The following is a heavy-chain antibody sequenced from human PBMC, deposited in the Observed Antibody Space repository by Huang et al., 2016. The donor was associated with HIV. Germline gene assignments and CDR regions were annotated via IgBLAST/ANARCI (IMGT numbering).Heavy chain of an antibody. Sequence: QVQLVESGGGVVQPGRSLRLSCAASEFTFSDYAMPWVRQAPGKGLEWLAVISYDGNYKNHADSVKGRFTISRDNSKNTLYLEMNSLRAEDTAVYFCAKEIAVPGSRWFDPWGQGTLVTVSS. CDR1: EFTFSDYA. CDR2: ISYDGNYK. V-gene: IGHV3-30*18. D-gene: IGHD6-13*01. CDR3: AKEIAVPGSRWFDP. J-gene: IGHJ5*02.